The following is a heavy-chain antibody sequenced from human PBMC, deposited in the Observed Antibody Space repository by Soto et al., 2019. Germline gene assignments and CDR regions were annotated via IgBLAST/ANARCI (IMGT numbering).Heavy chain of an antibody. CDR2: IYYSGST. CDR1: GGSISSGGYY. Sequence: QVQLQESGPGLVKPSQTLSLTCTVSGGSISSGGYYWSWIRQHPGKGLEWIRYIYYSGSTYYNPSLKSRVTISVDTSKNQFSLKLSSVTAADTAVYYCARDQPHYDFWSGYYYFYGMDVWGQGTTVTVSS. CDR3: ARDQPHYDFWSGYYYFYGMDV. D-gene: IGHD3-3*01. V-gene: IGHV4-31*03. J-gene: IGHJ6*02.